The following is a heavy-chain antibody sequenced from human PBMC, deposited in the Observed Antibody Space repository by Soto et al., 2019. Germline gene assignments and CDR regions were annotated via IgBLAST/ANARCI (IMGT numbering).Heavy chain of an antibody. Sequence: ASVKVSCKASGHTFTSYYMHWVRQAPGQGLEWIGIINLSAGSTSYAQKFQGRVTITRDTSTSTVYMDMSSLRSEDTAVYYCAKERSGGGYTRRGIFPMDVWGQGTTVTVSS. J-gene: IGHJ6*02. CDR2: INLSAGST. D-gene: IGHD1-1*01. CDR1: GHTFTSYY. CDR3: AKERSGGGYTRRGIFPMDV. V-gene: IGHV1-46*01.